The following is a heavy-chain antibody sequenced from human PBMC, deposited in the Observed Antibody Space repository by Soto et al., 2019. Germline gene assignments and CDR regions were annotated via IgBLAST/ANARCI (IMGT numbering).Heavy chain of an antibody. CDR3: AKYGSGSYVSFDY. CDR1: GFTFSSYA. J-gene: IGHJ4*02. D-gene: IGHD3-10*01. CDR2: ISGSGGST. V-gene: IGHV3-23*01. Sequence: EVQLLESGGGLVQPGGSLRLSCAASGFTFSSYAMSWVRQAPGKGLEWVSAISGSGGSTYYADSVKGRFTISRANSKNTLNLQMNSLRAEDTAVYYCAKYGSGSYVSFDYWGQGTLVTVSS.